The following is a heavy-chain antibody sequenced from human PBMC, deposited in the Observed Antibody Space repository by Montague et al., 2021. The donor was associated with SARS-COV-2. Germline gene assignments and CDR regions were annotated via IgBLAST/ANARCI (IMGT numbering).Heavy chain of an antibody. Sequence: SETLSLTCTVSGGSISSSSYYWGWIRQPPGKGLEWIGSIYYSGSTNYNPSLKSRVTISVDTSKNQFSLKLSSVTAADTAVYYCARDRRFLEWPGLYYYYGMDVWGQGTTVTVSS. CDR3: ARDRRFLEWPGLYYYYGMDV. CDR2: IYYSGST. V-gene: IGHV4-39*07. D-gene: IGHD3-3*01. CDR1: GGSISSSSYY. J-gene: IGHJ6*02.